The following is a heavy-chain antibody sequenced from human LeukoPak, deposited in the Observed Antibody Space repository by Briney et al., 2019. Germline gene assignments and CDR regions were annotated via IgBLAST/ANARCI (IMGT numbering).Heavy chain of an antibody. J-gene: IGHJ4*02. CDR3: ARDLSGYCSSTSCLSYEFDY. CDR2: INPNSGGT. V-gene: IGHV1-2*02. Sequence: ASVKVSCKASGYTFTGYYMHWVRQAPGQGLEWMGWINPNSGGTNYAQKFQGRATMTRDTSISTAYMELSRLRSDDTAVYYCARDLSGYCSSTSCLSYEFDYWGQETLVTVSS. CDR1: GYTFTGYY. D-gene: IGHD2-2*01.